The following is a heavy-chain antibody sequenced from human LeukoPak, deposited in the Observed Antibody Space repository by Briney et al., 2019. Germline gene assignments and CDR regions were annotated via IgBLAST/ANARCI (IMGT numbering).Heavy chain of an antibody. CDR3: ARVVYSSGQTGWFDP. D-gene: IGHD6-19*01. Sequence: SETLSLTCTVSGGSISSYYWSWIRQPPGKGLEWIGYIYYSGSTNYNPSLKSRVTISVDTSKNQFSLKLSSVTAADTAVYYCARVVYSSGQTGWFDPWGQGTLVTVSS. CDR1: GGSISSYY. J-gene: IGHJ5*02. V-gene: IGHV4-59*01. CDR2: IYYSGST.